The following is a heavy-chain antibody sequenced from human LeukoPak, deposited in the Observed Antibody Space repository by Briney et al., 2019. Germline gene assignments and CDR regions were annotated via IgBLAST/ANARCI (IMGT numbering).Heavy chain of an antibody. CDR2: INPGGSNM. J-gene: IGHJ4*02. D-gene: IGHD6-19*01. CDR3: VSGLQWLY. Sequence: GGSLRLSCAASGFSFSSYWMSWVRQAPGKGLEWVAYINPGGSNMLYVDSVKGRFTISKDNVKNSLYLQMNKLRAEDTAVYFCVSGLQWLYWGQGTLVTVSS. CDR1: GFSFSSYW. V-gene: IGHV3-7*01.